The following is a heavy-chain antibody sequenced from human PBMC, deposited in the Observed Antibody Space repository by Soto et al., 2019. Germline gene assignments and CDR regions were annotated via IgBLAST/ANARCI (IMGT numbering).Heavy chain of an antibody. CDR2: LYWDDDK. J-gene: IGHJ3*01. CDR3: AHTIVVVPTAHDAFDV. Sequence: QTTLKESGPTLVKPTQTLTLTCTFSGFSLSSIGVGVGWIRQPPGKALEWLGILYWDDDKHYSPSLKSRISIAKDTSKDQVVLTLTNMDPVDTATYYCAHTIVVVPTAHDAFDVWGQGTKVTVSS. CDR1: GFSLSSIGVG. V-gene: IGHV2-5*02. D-gene: IGHD2-2*01.